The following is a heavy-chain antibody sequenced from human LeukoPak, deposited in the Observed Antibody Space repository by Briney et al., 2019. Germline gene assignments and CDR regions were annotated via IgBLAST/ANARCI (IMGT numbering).Heavy chain of an antibody. CDR2: IKQDGSEE. CDR1: GFTFNSYW. D-gene: IGHD3-10*01. V-gene: IGHV3-7*01. J-gene: IGHJ4*02. CDR3: VRDSFAGYYVSGGPDY. Sequence: GGSLTISCAASGFTFNSYWMSWVRQAPGKGLEWVANIKQDGSEEYYVDSVKGRFIISRDNARNALYLQMNSLRAEDTAVYYCVRDSFAGYYVSGGPDYWGQGTLVTVSS.